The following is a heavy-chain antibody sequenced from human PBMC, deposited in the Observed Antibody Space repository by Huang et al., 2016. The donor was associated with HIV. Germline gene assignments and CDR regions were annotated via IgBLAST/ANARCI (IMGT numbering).Heavy chain of an antibody. CDR1: GYTFTSYD. V-gene: IGHV1-8*01. Sequence: QVQLVQSGAEVKKPGASVKVSCKASGYTFTSYDINWVRQATGQGLAWVGLINPNSGNTGYAQKFQGRVTMTRNTSISTAYMELSSLKSEDTAVYYCASGSGWRWGMDVWGQGTTVTVSS. CDR3: ASGSGWRWGMDV. D-gene: IGHD6-19*01. J-gene: IGHJ6*02. CDR2: INPNSGNT.